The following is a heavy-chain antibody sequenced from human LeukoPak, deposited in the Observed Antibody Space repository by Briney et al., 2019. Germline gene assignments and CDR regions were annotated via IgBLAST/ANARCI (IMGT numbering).Heavy chain of an antibody. CDR3: AGTGNVEDGGYNWFDP. Sequence: GRSLRLSCAASGFTFSAYCMSWDCQAPGMGLEWLSYISSSGRNIYYADSVKGRFTISRDNAKKSLYLEMNSLRAEDTAVYYCAGTGNVEDGGYNWFDPWGQGTLVTVSS. V-gene: IGHV3-11*01. D-gene: IGHD2-15*01. CDR1: GFTFSAYC. J-gene: IGHJ5*02. CDR2: ISSSGRNI.